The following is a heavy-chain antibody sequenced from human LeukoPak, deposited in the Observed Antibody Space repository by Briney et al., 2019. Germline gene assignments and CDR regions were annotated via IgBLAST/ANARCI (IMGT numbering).Heavy chain of an antibody. CDR2: IRSKVNNYAT. D-gene: IGHD1-26*01. CDR3: TRASGTYYN. J-gene: IGHJ4*02. Sequence: PGGSLRLSCAASGFTFSGSAMHWVRRASGKGLEWVGRIRSKVNNYATAYAASVKGRFTISRDDSKNTTYLQMNSLKTEDTAVYYCTRASGTYYNWGQGTLVTVSS. V-gene: IGHV3-73*01. CDR1: GFTFSGSA.